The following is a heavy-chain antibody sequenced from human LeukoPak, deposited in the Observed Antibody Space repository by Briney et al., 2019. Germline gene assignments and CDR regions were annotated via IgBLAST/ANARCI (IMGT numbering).Heavy chain of an antibody. CDR2: IYRGGNS. D-gene: IGHD3-22*01. V-gene: IGHV3-53*01. CDR3: AKESSRWLLGYFDY. CDR1: GFTVSSNP. J-gene: IGHJ4*02. Sequence: GGSPRLSCAASGFTVSSNPMSWVRQAPGKGLEWVSVIYRGGNSYYADSVKGRFTISRDNSKNTLYLQMNSLRAEDTAVYYCAKESSRWLLGYFDYWGQGTLVTVSS.